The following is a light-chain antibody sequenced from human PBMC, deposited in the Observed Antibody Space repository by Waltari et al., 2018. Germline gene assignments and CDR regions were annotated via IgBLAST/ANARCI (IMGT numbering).Light chain of an antibody. V-gene: IGLV4-69*01. CDR2: VNRYGSS. CDR3: QTGGFGIWV. CDR1: GGHSNDV. J-gene: IGLJ3*02. Sequence: QLMLTQSPSASASLGASVKLTCTLSGGHSNDVIAWHPQQPGKGPRYLMKVNRYGSSIKGDGISVRFSGSSSGAERYLTISSLQSEDEADYYCQTGGFGIWVFGGGTKLTVL.